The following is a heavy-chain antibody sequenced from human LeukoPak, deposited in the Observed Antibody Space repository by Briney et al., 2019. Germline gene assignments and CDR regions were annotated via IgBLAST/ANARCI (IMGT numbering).Heavy chain of an antibody. CDR2: IYYSGST. D-gene: IGHD6-19*01. J-gene: IGHJ4*02. CDR3: ASHKSGWTYYFDY. CDR1: GGSISSYY. V-gene: IGHV4-59*08. Sequence: SETLSLTCTVSGGSISSYYWSWIRQPPGKGLEWIGYIYYSGSTNYNPSLKSRVTISVDTSKNQFSLKLSSVTAADTAVYYCASHKSGWTYYFDYWGQGTLVTVSS.